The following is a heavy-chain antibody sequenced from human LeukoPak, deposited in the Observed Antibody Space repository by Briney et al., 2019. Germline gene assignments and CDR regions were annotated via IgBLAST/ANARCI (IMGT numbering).Heavy chain of an antibody. CDR1: GFTFSSFA. D-gene: IGHD7-27*01. CDR2: ISGSGDNT. J-gene: IGHJ4*02. V-gene: IGHV3-23*01. Sequence: GGSLRLSCAASGFTFSSFALSWVRQAPGKGLEWVSAISGSGDNTFYADSVRGRFTISRYNTKHILYLQMNSLRGEDTAIYYCAKDFRGSGYFFDYWGQGTLVTVSS. CDR3: AKDFRGSGYFFDY.